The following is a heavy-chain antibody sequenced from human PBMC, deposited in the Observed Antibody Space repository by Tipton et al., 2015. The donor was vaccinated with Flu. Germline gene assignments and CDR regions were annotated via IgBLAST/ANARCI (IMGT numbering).Heavy chain of an antibody. Sequence: SLRLSCAASGFTFSRYAMTWVRQAPGKGLEWVSAISGGGAIRYFADSVKGRFTISRDNSKNMLYLQMNSLRPEDTAIYYCAKVIPEQVAGLDYWGQGTLVSVPS. CDR3: AKVIPEQVAGLDY. J-gene: IGHJ4*02. D-gene: IGHD6-19*01. CDR2: ISGGGAIR. CDR1: GFTFSRYA. V-gene: IGHV3-23*01.